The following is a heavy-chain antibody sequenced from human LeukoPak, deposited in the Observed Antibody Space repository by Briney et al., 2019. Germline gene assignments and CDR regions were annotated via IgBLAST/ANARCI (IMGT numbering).Heavy chain of an antibody. J-gene: IGHJ6*02. Sequence: PGGSLRLSCAASGFTFSSYSMNWVRQAPGKGLEWVSSISSSSSYIYYADSVKGRFTISRDNAKDSLYLQMNSLRAEDTAVYYCARDRAGSSGWDYYYYGMDVWGQGTTVTVSS. CDR3: ARDRAGSSGWDYYYYGMDV. D-gene: IGHD6-19*01. CDR1: GFTFSSYS. V-gene: IGHV3-21*01. CDR2: ISSSSSYI.